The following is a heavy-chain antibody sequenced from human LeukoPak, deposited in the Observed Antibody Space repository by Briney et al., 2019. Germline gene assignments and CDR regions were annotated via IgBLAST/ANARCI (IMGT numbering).Heavy chain of an antibody. CDR1: GYTFTSYG. V-gene: IGHV1-18*01. D-gene: IGHD3-16*02. Sequence: ASVKVSCKASGYTFTSYGISWVRQAPGQGLEWMGWISAYNGNTNYAQKLQGRVTMTTDTSMSTAYMELRSLRSDDTAVYYCARDVITFGGVIVLFDYWGQGTLVTVSS. CDR3: ARDVITFGGVIVLFDY. CDR2: ISAYNGNT. J-gene: IGHJ4*02.